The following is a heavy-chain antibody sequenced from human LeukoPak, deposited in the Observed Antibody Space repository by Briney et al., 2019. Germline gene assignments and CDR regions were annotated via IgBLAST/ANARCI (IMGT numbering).Heavy chain of an antibody. CDR1: GFSFTSYY. V-gene: IGHV1-46*01. D-gene: IGHD2-8*02. CDR3: ARDNSDGPDQYWWFDP. Sequence: GASVKVSCKASGFSFTSYYMHWVRQAPGQGLEWMGIINPSGDSTNYAQKFQGRVTMTRDTSTSTVYMELSSLRSEDTAIYYCARDNSDGPDQYWWFDPWGQGTLVTVSS. J-gene: IGHJ5*02. CDR2: INPSGDST.